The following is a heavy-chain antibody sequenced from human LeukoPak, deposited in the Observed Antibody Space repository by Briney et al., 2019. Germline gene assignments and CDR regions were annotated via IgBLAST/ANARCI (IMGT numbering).Heavy chain of an antibody. CDR2: INSDGSST. CDR3: ARGTTVAPNAFDI. D-gene: IGHD4-23*01. V-gene: IGHV3-74*01. J-gene: IGHJ3*02. Sequence: GGSLRLSCAASGFTFSSYWMHWVRQAPGKGLVWVSRINSDGSSTSYADSVKGRFTISRDNAKNTLYLQMNSLRAEDTAVYYCARGTTVAPNAFDIWGQGTMVTVSS. CDR1: GFTFSSYW.